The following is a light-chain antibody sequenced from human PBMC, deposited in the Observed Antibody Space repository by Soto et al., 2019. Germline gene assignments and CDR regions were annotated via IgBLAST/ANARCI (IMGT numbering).Light chain of an antibody. CDR1: QDVGSRY. V-gene: IGKV3-20*01. CDR3: QQYGSSPRT. CDR2: GTS. Sequence: EIVLTQSPGTLSLSPGERATLSCRASQDVGSRYLAWYQQKPGQAPRLLIYGTSNRATGIPDRFSGSGSGTDFSITVSRLEPGDLAVYCCQQYGSSPRTFGQGTKVEIK. J-gene: IGKJ1*01.